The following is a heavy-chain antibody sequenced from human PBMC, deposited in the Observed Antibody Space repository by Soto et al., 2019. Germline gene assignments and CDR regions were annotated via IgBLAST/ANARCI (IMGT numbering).Heavy chain of an antibody. V-gene: IGHV1-18*01. J-gene: IGHJ6*03. CDR1: GYTFSSYG. CDR3: ARGVDGGYCSSISCYVEGNYYYYYMDV. D-gene: IGHD2-2*01. CDR2: ISAYNGNT. Sequence: QVQLVQSGAEVKKPGASVKVSCQASGYTFSSYGISWVRQAPGQGLEWMGWISAYNGNTNYAQKLKGRVTMTTDTSTSTAYMELRSLRSDDTAVYYCARGVDGGYCSSISCYVEGNYYYYYMDVWGKGTTVTVSS.